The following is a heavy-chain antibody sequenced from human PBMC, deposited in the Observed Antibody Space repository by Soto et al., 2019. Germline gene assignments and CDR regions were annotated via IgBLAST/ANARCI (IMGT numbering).Heavy chain of an antibody. CDR3: ARDSVTQYYYGMDV. V-gene: IGHV4-59*01. CDR2: IYYSGST. J-gene: IGHJ6*02. CDR1: GGSISSYY. Sequence: SETLSLTCTVSGGSISSYYWSWIRQPPGKGLEWIGYIYYSGSTNYNPSLKSRVTISVDTSKNQFSLKLSSVTAADTAVYYCARDSVTQYYYGMDVWGQGTTVTVSS. D-gene: IGHD4-4*01.